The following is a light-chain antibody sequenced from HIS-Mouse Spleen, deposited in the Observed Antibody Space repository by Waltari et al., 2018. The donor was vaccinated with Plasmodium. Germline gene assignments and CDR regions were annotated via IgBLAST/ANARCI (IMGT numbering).Light chain of an antibody. CDR1: QSVSRSY. CDR2: GAA. CDR3: QQYGSSPLT. V-gene: IGKV3-20*01. J-gene: IGKJ4*01. Sequence: EIVLTQSPGTLSLSPGERATLSCRASQSVSRSYLAWYQQKPGQAPMRLIYGAASRATGIPDRFSGSGSGTDFTLTISRLEPEDFAVYYCQQYGSSPLTFGGGTKVEIK.